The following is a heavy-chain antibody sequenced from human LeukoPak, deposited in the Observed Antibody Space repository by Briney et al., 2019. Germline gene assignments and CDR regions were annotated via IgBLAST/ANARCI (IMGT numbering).Heavy chain of an antibody. J-gene: IGHJ5*02. V-gene: IGHV4-59*01. CDR2: IYYSGST. CDR1: GGSISSYY. Sequence: SETLSLTCTVSGGSISSYYWNWIRQPPGKGLEWVGYIYYSGSTNYNPSLKSRVTISVDTSKNQFSLNLTSVTAADTAVYYCARFTPQGYGWGGYNRFDPWGQGTLVTVSS. D-gene: IGHD3-16*01. CDR3: ARFTPQGYGWGGYNRFDP.